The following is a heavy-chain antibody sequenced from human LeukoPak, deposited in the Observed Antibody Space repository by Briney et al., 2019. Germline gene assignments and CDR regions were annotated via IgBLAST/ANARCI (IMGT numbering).Heavy chain of an antibody. D-gene: IGHD6-13*01. CDR2: IREDGSEK. CDR1: GFTFSSYW. J-gene: IGHJ4*02. CDR3: ARGGSRWFDY. Sequence: GGSLRLSCAASGFTFSSYWMSWVRQAPGKGLEWVANIREDGSEKNYVDSVKGRFTISRDNAKNSLYLQMNSLRGEDTAVYYCARGGSRWFDYWGQGILVTVSS. V-gene: IGHV3-7*04.